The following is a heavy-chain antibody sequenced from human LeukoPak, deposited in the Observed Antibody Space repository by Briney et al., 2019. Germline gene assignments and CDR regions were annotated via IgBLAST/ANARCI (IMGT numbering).Heavy chain of an antibody. CDR3: ARGIERFLEWPYYYGMDV. D-gene: IGHD3-3*01. CDR1: GGSISSHY. V-gene: IGHV4-59*11. Sequence: PSETLSLTCTVSGGSISSHYWSWIRQPPGKGLEWIGYIYYSGSTNYNPSLKSRVTISVDTSKNQFSLKLSSVTAADTAVYYCARGIERFLEWPYYYGMDVWGQGTTVTVSS. CDR2: IYYSGST. J-gene: IGHJ6*02.